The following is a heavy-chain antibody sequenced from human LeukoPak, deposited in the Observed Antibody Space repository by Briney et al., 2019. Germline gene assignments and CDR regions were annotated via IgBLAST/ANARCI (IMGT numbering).Heavy chain of an antibody. CDR3: ARDEEYCSGGSCNKYDY. Sequence: PSETLSLTCTVSGGSISSSSYYWGWIRQPPGKGLEWIGSIYYSGSTYYNPSLKSRVTISVDTSKNQFSLKLSSVAAADTAVYYCARDEEYCSGGSCNKYDYWGQGTLVTVSS. J-gene: IGHJ4*02. V-gene: IGHV4-39*07. CDR2: IYYSGST. D-gene: IGHD2-15*01. CDR1: GGSISSSSYY.